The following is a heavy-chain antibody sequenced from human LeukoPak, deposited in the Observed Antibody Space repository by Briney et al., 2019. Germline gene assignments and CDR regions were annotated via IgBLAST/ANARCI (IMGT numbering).Heavy chain of an antibody. V-gene: IGHV3-23*01. CDR2: ISGSGGST. CDR1: GFTFSSYA. Sequence: QPGGSLRLSCAASGFTFSSYAMRWVRQAPGKGLEWVSAISGSGGSTYYGDSVKGRFTISRENSKNTLYLQMHSLRAEDTAVYYCAKDADGISSGPSYYFDYWGQGTLVTVSS. J-gene: IGHJ4*02. D-gene: IGHD3-22*01. CDR3: AKDADGISSGPSYYFDY.